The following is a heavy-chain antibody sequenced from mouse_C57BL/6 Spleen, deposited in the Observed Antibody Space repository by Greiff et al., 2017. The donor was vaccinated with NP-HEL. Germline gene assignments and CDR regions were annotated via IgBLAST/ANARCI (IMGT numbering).Heavy chain of an antibody. Sequence: VQLQQSGAELVKPGASVKMSCKASGYTFTGYYMNWVKQRPEKGLEWIGKINPTTGGTTYNQKFKGKATLTVDKSSSTAYMQLKSLTSEDSAVYCYEGYGRSMDYWGQGTSVTVSS. D-gene: IGHD2-1*01. CDR3: EGYGRSMDY. V-gene: IGHV1-42*01. J-gene: IGHJ4*01. CDR1: GYTFTGYY. CDR2: INPTTGGT.